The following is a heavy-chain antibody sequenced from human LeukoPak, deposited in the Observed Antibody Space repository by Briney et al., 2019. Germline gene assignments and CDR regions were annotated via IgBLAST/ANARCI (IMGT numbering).Heavy chain of an antibody. CDR2: ISGRGVTT. V-gene: IGHV3-23*01. CDR3: AKGGMTTVTTDAFDI. D-gene: IGHD4-17*01. J-gene: IGHJ3*02. CDR1: GFTFSNYA. Sequence: GGSLRLSCAASGFTFSNYAMIWVRQAPGKGLEWVSGISGRGVTTYFADSVEGRFTISRDNSKFTLYLQMNSLRAEDTAVYYCAKGGMTTVTTDAFDIWGQGTMVTVSS.